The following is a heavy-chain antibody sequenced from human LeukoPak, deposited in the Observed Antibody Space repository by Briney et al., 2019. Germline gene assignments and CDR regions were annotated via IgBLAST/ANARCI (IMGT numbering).Heavy chain of an antibody. CDR2: ISAYNGNT. Sequence: ASVKVSCKASGYTFTSYGISWVRQAPGQGPEWMGWISAYNGNTNYAQKLQGRVTMTTDTSTSTAYMELRSLRSDDTAVYYCAREVVVASYYYGMDVWGQGTTVTVSS. J-gene: IGHJ6*02. V-gene: IGHV1-18*01. D-gene: IGHD3-22*01. CDR3: AREVVVASYYYGMDV. CDR1: GYTFTSYG.